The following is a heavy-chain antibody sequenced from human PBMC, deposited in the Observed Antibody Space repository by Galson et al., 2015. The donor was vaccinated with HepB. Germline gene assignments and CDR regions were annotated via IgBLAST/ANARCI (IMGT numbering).Heavy chain of an antibody. CDR2: SSDKAESSTT. CDR3: ARYSSRGGGLDV. V-gene: IGHV3-72*01. CDR1: GFTFSDHY. D-gene: IGHD6-19*01. Sequence: SLRLSCAASGFTFSDHYMDWVRQAPGKGLEWVGGSSDKAESSTTEYTASVQGRFTISRDDSENSLFLQMNSLKAEDTAVYYCARYSSRGGGLDVWGQGTTVTVSS. J-gene: IGHJ6*02.